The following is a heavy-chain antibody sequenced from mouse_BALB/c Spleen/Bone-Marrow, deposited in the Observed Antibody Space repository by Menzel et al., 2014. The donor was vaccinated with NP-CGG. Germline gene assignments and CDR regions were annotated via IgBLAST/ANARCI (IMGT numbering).Heavy chain of an antibody. Sequence: EVKLMESGGGLVQPGGSRKLSCAASGFTFSSFGMHWVRQAPEKGLEWVAYISSGSSTIYYADTVKGRFTISRDNPKNTLFLQMTSRRSEDTAMYYCTRKGALITHYYAMDYWGQGTSVTVSS. CDR3: TRKGALITHYYAMDY. J-gene: IGHJ4*01. V-gene: IGHV5-17*02. D-gene: IGHD2-4*01. CDR2: ISSGSSTI. CDR1: GFTFSSFG.